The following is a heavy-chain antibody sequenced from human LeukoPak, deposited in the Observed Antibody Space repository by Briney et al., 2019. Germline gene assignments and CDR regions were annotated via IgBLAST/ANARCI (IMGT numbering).Heavy chain of an antibody. V-gene: IGHV1-69*04. Sequence: SVKVSCKASGGTFSSYAISWVRQAPGQGLEWMGRIIPILGIANYAQKFQGRVTITADKSTSTAYMELSSLRSEDTAVYYCASLSDSGYDDDDYWGQGTLVTVPS. D-gene: IGHD5-12*01. CDR2: IIPILGIA. CDR3: ASLSDSGYDDDDY. J-gene: IGHJ4*02. CDR1: GGTFSSYA.